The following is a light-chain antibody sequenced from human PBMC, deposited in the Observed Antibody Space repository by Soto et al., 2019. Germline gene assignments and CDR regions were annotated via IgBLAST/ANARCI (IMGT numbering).Light chain of an antibody. CDR3: QQYGSSPLVR. CDR1: QTVSITY. CDR2: GAS. Sequence: PGPSATLSCMPSQTVSITYLTGYQQKPSRSPRLLVFGASKRATGIRDRFSGSGSGRDYTLTISGLEPVDFAVYFCQQYGSSPLVRVGQGTRLESK. V-gene: IGKV3-20*01. J-gene: IGKJ5*01.